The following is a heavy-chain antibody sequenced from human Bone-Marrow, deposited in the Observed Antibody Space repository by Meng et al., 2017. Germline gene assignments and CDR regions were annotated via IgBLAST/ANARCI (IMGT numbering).Heavy chain of an antibody. V-gene: IGHV3-53*01. CDR2: VYTGGST. CDR1: GFSVSSNY. J-gene: IGHJ4*02. CDR3: ARGPLGIVVLDY. D-gene: IGHD7-27*01. Sequence: GGSLRLSCAVSGFSVSSNYMTWVRQAPGKGLEWVSVVYTGGSTYYADSVKGRFTISRDDSKNTLYLQMNSLKVEDTAVYYCARGPLGIVVLDYWGQGTLVTVSS.